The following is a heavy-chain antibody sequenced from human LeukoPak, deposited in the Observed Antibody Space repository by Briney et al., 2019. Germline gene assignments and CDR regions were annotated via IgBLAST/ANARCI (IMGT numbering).Heavy chain of an antibody. J-gene: IGHJ3*02. CDR3: ARGSSYRGAFDI. D-gene: IGHD3-10*01. CDR1: GGSVSSGSYY. Sequence: SETLSLTCTVSGGSVSSGSYYWSWIRQPPGKGLEWIAYIYYSGSTNNPSLKSRVTISVDTSKNQFSLKLSSMTAADTAVYYCARGSSYRGAFDIWGQGTMVTVSS. CDR2: IYYSGST. V-gene: IGHV4-61*01.